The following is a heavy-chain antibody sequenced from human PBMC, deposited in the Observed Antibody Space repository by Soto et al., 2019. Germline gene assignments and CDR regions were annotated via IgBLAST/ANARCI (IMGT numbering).Heavy chain of an antibody. J-gene: IGHJ6*03. D-gene: IGHD6-6*01. CDR3: ATFPLGTEYLHYNHMDV. CDR1: GGSISSDS. Sequence: SETLSLTCTVSGGSISSDSWSWIRQPPGKGLEWIGFIYYNGRSSKNPSLKSRVTISLDTAENQFSLELTSVTAADTAVYYCATFPLGTEYLHYNHMDVWGKGTTVTVSS. V-gene: IGHV4-59*01. CDR2: IYYNGRS.